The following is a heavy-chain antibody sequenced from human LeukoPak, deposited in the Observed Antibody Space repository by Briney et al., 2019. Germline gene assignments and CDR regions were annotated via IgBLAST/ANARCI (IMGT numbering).Heavy chain of an antibody. V-gene: IGHV3-7*01. CDR1: GFTFSTYW. CDR3: ARDPGFSSFDY. CDR2: INQDGSVK. D-gene: IGHD3-3*02. J-gene: IGHJ4*02. Sequence: GGSLRLSCAASGFTFSTYWMTWVRQAPGKGSEFVANINQDGSVKNYVDSVKGRFTISRDNAKNSLYLQMNSLRADDTAVYYCARDPGFSSFDYWGQGTLVTVS.